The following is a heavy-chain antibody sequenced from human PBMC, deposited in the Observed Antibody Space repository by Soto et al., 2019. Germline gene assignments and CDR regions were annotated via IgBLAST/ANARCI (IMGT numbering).Heavy chain of an antibody. V-gene: IGHV3-30*18. D-gene: IGHD1-26*01. CDR3: SKDWVGGSNKYYFEY. CDR2: ISHHGLKE. Sequence: QVQLVESGGGVVRPGRSLRLSCVASGFTFRDYGMHWVRQAPGKGLEWVAGISHHGLKEHYADSVKGRFTISRDNSKKTVYLQLNSLRGDDTAVYYCSKDWVGGSNKYYFEYWGQGTLVTVSS. CDR1: GFTFRDYG. J-gene: IGHJ4*02.